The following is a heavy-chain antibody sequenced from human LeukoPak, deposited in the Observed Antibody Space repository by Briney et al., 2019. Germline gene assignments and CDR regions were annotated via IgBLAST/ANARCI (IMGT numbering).Heavy chain of an antibody. Sequence: PGGSLRLSCAASGFTVSSNYMSWVRQAPGKGLEWVSVIYSGGSTYYADSVKGRFTISRDNSKNTLYLQMNSLRAEDTAVYYCATSSSPYYFDYWGQGTLVTVSS. CDR3: ATSSSPYYFDY. D-gene: IGHD6-6*01. CDR1: GFTVSSNY. CDR2: IYSGGST. J-gene: IGHJ4*02. V-gene: IGHV3-53*01.